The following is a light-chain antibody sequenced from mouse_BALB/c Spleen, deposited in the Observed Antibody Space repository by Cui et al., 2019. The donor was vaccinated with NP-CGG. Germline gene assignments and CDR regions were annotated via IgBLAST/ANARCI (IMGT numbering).Light chain of an antibody. CDR2: GTN. CDR3: ALWYSNHWV. Sequence: QAVVTQESALTTSPGETVTLNCRSITGAVTTSNYANWVQEKPDHLFTGLIGGTNNRAPGVPARFSGSLIGDKAALTITGAQTEDEAIYFCALWYSNHWVFGGGTKLTVL. J-gene: IGLJ1*01. CDR1: TGAVTTSNY. V-gene: IGLV1*01.